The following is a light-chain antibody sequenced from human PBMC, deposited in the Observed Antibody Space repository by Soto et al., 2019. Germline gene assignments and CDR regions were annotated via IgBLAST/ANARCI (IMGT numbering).Light chain of an antibody. J-gene: IGLJ3*02. CDR3: AAWDDSLNGWV. Sequence: QSVLTQPPSASGTPGQRVTISCSGSSSKIGSKTVNWYQQLPGTAPKLLIFRNNQRPSGVPDRFSGSKSGTSASLTISGLQSEDEADYYCAAWDDSLNGWVFGGGTKLTVL. CDR1: SSKIGSKT. V-gene: IGLV1-44*01. CDR2: RNN.